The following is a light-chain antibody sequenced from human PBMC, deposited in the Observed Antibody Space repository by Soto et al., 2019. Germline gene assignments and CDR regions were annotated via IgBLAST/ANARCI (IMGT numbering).Light chain of an antibody. J-gene: IGLJ1*01. Sequence: QSALTQPPSASGSPGQSVTISCTGTSSDVCANNYVSWYQQHPGKAPKLMIYEVTKRPSGVPDRCSGSKSGNTASLTVSGHQAEYEADYYCSSYAGANRVFGTGTKVTVL. CDR2: EVT. V-gene: IGLV2-8*01. CDR3: SSYAGANRV. CDR1: SSDVCANNY.